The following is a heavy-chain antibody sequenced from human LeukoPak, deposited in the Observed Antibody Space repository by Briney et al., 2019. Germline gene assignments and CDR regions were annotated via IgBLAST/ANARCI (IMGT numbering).Heavy chain of an antibody. V-gene: IGHV4-31*03. Sequence: SQTLSLTCTVSGGSITIGGFYWSWIRQHPGKGLEWIGYIYYSGSTYYNPSLRSRVTISGDTSKNQFSLKLSSVTAADTAVYYCAKGEGFGDSGYDWYLDYWGQGTLVSVSS. J-gene: IGHJ4*02. CDR2: IYYSGST. CDR1: GGSITIGGFY. D-gene: IGHD5-12*01. CDR3: AKGEGFGDSGYDWYLDY.